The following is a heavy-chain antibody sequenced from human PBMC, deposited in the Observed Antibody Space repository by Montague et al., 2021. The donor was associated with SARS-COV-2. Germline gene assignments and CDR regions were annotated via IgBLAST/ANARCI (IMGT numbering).Heavy chain of an antibody. CDR3: ARDTRITMIVVVQGYGMDV. CDR2: IYYSGST. Sequence: SETLSLTCTVSGGSISSSSYYWGWIRQPPGKGLEWIGSIYYSGSTYYNPSLKRRVTISVDTSKNQFSLKLSSVTAAATAVYYCARDTRITMIVVVQGYGMDVWGQGTTVTVSS. D-gene: IGHD3-22*01. CDR1: GGSISSSSYY. V-gene: IGHV4-39*07. J-gene: IGHJ6*02.